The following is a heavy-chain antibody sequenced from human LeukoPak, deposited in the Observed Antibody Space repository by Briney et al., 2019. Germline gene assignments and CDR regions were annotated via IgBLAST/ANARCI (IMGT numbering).Heavy chain of an antibody. Sequence: ASVKVSCKAPGYTFTGYYMHWVRQAPGQGLEWMGWINPNSGGTNYAQKFQGRVTMTRGTSISTAYMELSRLRSDDTAVYYCAREPYYDSSGYSAYWGQGTLVTVSS. J-gene: IGHJ4*02. CDR3: AREPYYDSSGYSAY. CDR2: INPNSGGT. D-gene: IGHD3-22*01. V-gene: IGHV1-2*02. CDR1: GYTFTGYY.